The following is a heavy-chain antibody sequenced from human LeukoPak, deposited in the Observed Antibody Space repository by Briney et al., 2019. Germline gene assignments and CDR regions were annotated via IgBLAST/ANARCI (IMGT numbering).Heavy chain of an antibody. J-gene: IGHJ4*02. D-gene: IGHD3-22*01. CDR1: GFTFSSYG. Sequence: GGSLRLSCAASGFTFSSYGMHWVRQAPGKGLEWVAVIWYDGSNKYYADSVKGRFTISRDNSKNTLYLQMNSLRAEDTAVYYCARTLPYYYDSSGYFDYWGQGTLVTVSS. CDR3: ARTLPYYYDSSGYFDY. V-gene: IGHV3-33*01. CDR2: IWYDGSNK.